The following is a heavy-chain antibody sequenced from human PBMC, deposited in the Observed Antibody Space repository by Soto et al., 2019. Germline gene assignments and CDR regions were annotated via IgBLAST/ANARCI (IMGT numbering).Heavy chain of an antibody. J-gene: IGHJ3*02. Sequence: GGSLRLSCAASGFTFSSYAMHWVRQAPGKGLEWVAVISYDGSNKYYADSVKGRFTISRDNSKNTLCLQMNSLRAEDTAVYYCARGRGRYFDWLLASDAFDIWGQGTMVTVSS. CDR2: ISYDGSNK. CDR1: GFTFSSYA. CDR3: ARGRGRYFDWLLASDAFDI. V-gene: IGHV3-30-3*01. D-gene: IGHD3-9*01.